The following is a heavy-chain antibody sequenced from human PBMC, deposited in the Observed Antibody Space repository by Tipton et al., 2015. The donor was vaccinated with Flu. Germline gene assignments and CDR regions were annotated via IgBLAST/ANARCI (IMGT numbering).Heavy chain of an antibody. CDR2: ISYSGST. V-gene: IGHV4-39*07. CDR3: ARGSGSGTFVIFDY. CDR1: GGSISSSDYY. J-gene: IGHJ4*02. D-gene: IGHD3-10*01. Sequence: TLSLTCTVSGGSISSSDYYWGWIRQPPGKGLEWIGSISYSGSTYYNPSLKSRVTISVGTSKNQFSLKLSSVTAADTAVYYCARGSGSGTFVIFDYWGQGTLVAVSS.